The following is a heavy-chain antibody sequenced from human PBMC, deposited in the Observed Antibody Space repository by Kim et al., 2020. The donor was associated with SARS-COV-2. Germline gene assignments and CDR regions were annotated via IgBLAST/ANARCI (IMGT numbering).Heavy chain of an antibody. CDR3: AKQRGYYDSSGYDYYFDY. D-gene: IGHD3-22*01. J-gene: IGHJ4*02. Sequence: KGRFTISRDNSKNTLYLQMNSLRAEDTAVYYCAKQRGYYDSSGYDYYFDYWGQGTLVTVSS. V-gene: IGHV3-33*06.